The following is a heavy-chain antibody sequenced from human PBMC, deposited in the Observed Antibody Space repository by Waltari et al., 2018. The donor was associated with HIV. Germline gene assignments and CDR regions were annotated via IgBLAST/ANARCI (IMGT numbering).Heavy chain of an antibody. D-gene: IGHD3-10*01. CDR2: ISGVDDT. J-gene: IGHJ4*02. CDR3: VRCGGFYYGTGLD. CDR1: GFPCRNFA. V-gene: IGHV3-23*01. Sequence: VQLLESGGGLVEPGGSVRLSCVASGFPCRNFAMTWVRQAPGKGLEWVSTISGVDDTYYADSVKGRFTISRDTSKNTVSLQMNRLRDDDTAFYYCVRCGGFYYGTGLDWGRGTLVTVSS.